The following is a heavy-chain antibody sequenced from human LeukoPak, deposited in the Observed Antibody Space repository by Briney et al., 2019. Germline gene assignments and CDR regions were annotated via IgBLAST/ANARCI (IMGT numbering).Heavy chain of an antibody. D-gene: IGHD3-9*01. V-gene: IGHV4-59*01. CDR1: GGSISSYY. Sequence: SETLSLTCAVSGGSISSYYWSWIRQPPGKGLEWIGFFYCSGSTNYNPSLKSRVTISVDTSKNHFSLKLSSVTAADTAVYYCARVRYSDTLTGYYGDGYLDYWGQGTLVTVSS. J-gene: IGHJ4*02. CDR2: FYCSGST. CDR3: ARVRYSDTLTGYYGDGYLDY.